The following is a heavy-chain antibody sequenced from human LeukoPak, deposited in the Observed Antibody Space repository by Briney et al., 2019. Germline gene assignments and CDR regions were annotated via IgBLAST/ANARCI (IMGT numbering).Heavy chain of an antibody. Sequence: SETLSLTCVVYGGSISSAGYSLSWIRQPPGKGLEWIVYFLHTGRTFYNPPLRGRVTVSLDRYRNQFSLNLNSMTAADTAVYYCARGGKTTATKFFDYWGQGTLVTVSS. CDR3: ARGGKTTATKFFDY. V-gene: IGHV4-30-2*01. D-gene: IGHD4-17*01. CDR1: GGSISSAGYS. J-gene: IGHJ4*02. CDR2: FLHTGRT.